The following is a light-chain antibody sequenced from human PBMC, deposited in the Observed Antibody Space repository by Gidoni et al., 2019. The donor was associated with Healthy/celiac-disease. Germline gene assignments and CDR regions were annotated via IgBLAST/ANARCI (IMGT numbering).Light chain of an antibody. J-gene: IGLJ2*01. V-gene: IGLV2-14*03. Sequence: QSALTQPASVSGSPGQSFTISCTGTSSAVGGYNYVSWYQQHQGKAPKLMIYDVSNRPSGVSNRFSGSKSGNTASLTISGLQAEDEADYYCSSYTSSSVVFGGGTKLTVL. CDR3: SSYTSSSVV. CDR2: DVS. CDR1: SSAVGGYNY.